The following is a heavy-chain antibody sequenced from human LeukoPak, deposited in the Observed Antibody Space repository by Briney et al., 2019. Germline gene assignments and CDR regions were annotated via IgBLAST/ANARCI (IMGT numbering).Heavy chain of an antibody. V-gene: IGHV1-69*04. CDR3: ARDYGGKFFDY. D-gene: IGHD4-23*01. Sequence: SVKVSCKASGGTFSSYAISWVRQAPGQGLEWMGRIIPILGIANYAQKFQGRVTITADKSTSTAYMELSSLRSEDTAVYYCARDYGGKFFDYWGQGTLVPVFS. CDR2: IIPILGIA. J-gene: IGHJ4*02. CDR1: GGTFSSYA.